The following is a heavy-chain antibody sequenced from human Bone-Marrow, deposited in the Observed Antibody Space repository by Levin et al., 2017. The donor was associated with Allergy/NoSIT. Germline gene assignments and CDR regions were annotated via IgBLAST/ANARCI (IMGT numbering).Heavy chain of an antibody. Sequence: QAGGSLRLSCAASGFTFSSYGMHWVRQAPGKGLEWVAVIWYDGSNKYYADSVKGRFTISRDNSKNTLYLQMNSLRAEDTAVYYCARDSTVTTYLDYWGQGTLVTVSS. CDR1: GFTFSSYG. V-gene: IGHV3-33*01. CDR2: IWYDGSNK. D-gene: IGHD4-17*01. J-gene: IGHJ4*02. CDR3: ARDSTVTTYLDY.